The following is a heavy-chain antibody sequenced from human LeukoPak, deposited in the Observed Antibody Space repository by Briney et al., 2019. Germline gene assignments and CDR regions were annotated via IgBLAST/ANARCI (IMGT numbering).Heavy chain of an antibody. CDR2: ISGSGGST. CDR1: GFTFSSYW. V-gene: IGHV3-23*01. J-gene: IGHJ4*02. D-gene: IGHD3-22*01. CDR3: AKELWSEGTMIAAFFDY. Sequence: GGSLRLSCAASGFTFSSYWMSWVRQAPGKGLEWVSAISGSGGSTYYADSVKGRFTISRDNSKNTLYLQMNSLRAEDTAVYYCAKELWSEGTMIAAFFDYWGQGTLVTVSS.